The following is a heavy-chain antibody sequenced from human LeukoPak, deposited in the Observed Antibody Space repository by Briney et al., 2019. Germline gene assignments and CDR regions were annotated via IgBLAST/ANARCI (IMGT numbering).Heavy chain of an antibody. CDR1: GFTFSSYG. D-gene: IGHD3-10*01. CDR3: AKWPYYYGSGSYSRTPDP. J-gene: IGHJ5*02. Sequence: GGSLRLSCAASGFTFSSYGMSWVRQAPGRGLEWVSAISGSGGSTYYADSVKGRFTISRDNSKNTLYLQMNSLRAEDTAVYYCAKWPYYYGSGSYSRTPDPWGQGTLVTVSS. CDR2: ISGSGGST. V-gene: IGHV3-23*01.